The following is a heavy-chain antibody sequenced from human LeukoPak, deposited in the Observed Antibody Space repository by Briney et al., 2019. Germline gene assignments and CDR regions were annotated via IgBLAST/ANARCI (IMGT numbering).Heavy chain of an antibody. V-gene: IGHV4-4*02. CDR1: GGSISSSNW. D-gene: IGHD6-19*01. Sequence: SETLSLTCAVSGGSISSSNWWSWVRQPPGKGLEWIGEIYHSGSTNYNPSLKSRVTISVDKSKNQFSLKLSSVTAADTAVYYCARTTRELAVAGWFDYWGQGTLVTVSS. J-gene: IGHJ4*02. CDR3: ARTTRELAVAGWFDY. CDR2: IYHSGST.